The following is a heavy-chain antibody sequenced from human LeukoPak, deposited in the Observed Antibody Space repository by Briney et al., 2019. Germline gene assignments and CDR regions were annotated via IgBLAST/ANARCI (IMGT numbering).Heavy chain of an antibody. CDR1: GFTFDDYA. D-gene: IGHD6-19*01. CDR2: ISWDGGST. Sequence: GGSLGLSCAASGFTFDDYAMHWVRQAPGKGLEWVSLISWDGGSTYYADSVKGRFTISRDNSKNSLYLQMNSLRAEDTALYYCAKSLRIAVAGMIDYWGQGTLVTVSS. J-gene: IGHJ4*02. CDR3: AKSLRIAVAGMIDY. V-gene: IGHV3-43D*03.